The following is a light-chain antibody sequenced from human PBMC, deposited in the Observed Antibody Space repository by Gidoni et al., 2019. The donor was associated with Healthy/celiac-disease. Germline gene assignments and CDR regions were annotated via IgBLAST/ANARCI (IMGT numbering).Light chain of an antibody. J-gene: IGKJ4*01. Sequence: IVLTQSPATLSLSPGERATLSCRASQSVSSYLAWYQQKPGQAPRLLIYDASNRATDVTLTISSLEPEDFAVYYCQQRSNWPPRWTFGGGTKVEIK. CDR3: QQRSNWPPRWT. CDR1: QSVSSY. V-gene: IGKV3-11*01. CDR2: DAS.